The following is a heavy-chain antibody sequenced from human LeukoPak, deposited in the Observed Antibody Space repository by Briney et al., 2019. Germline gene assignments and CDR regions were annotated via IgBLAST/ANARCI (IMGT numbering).Heavy chain of an antibody. V-gene: IGHV3-23*01. D-gene: IGHD6-6*01. CDR3: AKDLREQLGPLDY. CDR2: ISGSGGSA. CDR1: GFTFSSYA. J-gene: IGHJ4*02. Sequence: GGSLRLSCAASGFTFSSYAMSWVRQAPGKGLEWVSAISGSGGSAYYADSVKGRFTISRDNSKNTLYLQMNSLRAEDTAVYYCAKDLREQLGPLDYWGQGTLVTVSS.